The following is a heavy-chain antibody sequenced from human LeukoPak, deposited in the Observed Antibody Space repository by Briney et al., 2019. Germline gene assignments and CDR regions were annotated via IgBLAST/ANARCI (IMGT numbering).Heavy chain of an antibody. Sequence: GASVKVSCKASGYTFTSYYMHWVRRAPGQGLEWMGIINPSGGSTSYAQKFQGRVTMTRDTSTSTVYMELSSLRSEDTAVYYCAREGLEGGSGSYYGEGFDYWGQGTLVTVSS. D-gene: IGHD3-10*01. V-gene: IGHV1-46*01. CDR3: AREGLEGGSGSYYGEGFDY. J-gene: IGHJ4*02. CDR2: INPSGGST. CDR1: GYTFTSYY.